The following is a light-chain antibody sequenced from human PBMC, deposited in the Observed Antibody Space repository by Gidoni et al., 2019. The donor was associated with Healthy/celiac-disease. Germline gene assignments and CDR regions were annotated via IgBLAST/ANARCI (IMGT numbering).Light chain of an antibody. Sequence: DIQITQSPSSLSASVGDRVTNTCQASQDISNYLNWYQQKPGKAPKLLIYDASNLETGVPSRFSGSGSGTDFTFTISSRQPEDIATYYCQQYDNRPMYTFGQGTKLEIK. CDR1: QDISNY. CDR3: QQYDNRPMYT. CDR2: DAS. V-gene: IGKV1-33*01. J-gene: IGKJ2*01.